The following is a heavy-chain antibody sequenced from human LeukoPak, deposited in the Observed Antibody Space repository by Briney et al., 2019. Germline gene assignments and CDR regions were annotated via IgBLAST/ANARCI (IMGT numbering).Heavy chain of an antibody. CDR1: GFTFSSYV. J-gene: IGHJ4*02. Sequence: PGGSLRLSCAASGFTFSSYVMSWVRQAPGKGLEWVSVISGIGTSTYYADSVKGRFTISRDNSKNTLYLQMNSLRAEDTAVYYCAKALDYYDSSGDYWGQGTLVTVSS. V-gene: IGHV3-23*01. CDR3: AKALDYYDSSGDY. CDR2: ISGIGTST. D-gene: IGHD3-22*01.